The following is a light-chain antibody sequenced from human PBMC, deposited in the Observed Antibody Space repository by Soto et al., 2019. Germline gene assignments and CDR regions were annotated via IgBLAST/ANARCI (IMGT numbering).Light chain of an antibody. CDR1: QSISSW. Sequence: DIQMTQSPSTLSASVGDRVTITCRASQSISSWLAWYQQKPGKAPKLLIYDASSLESGVPSRFSGSGSGTEFTLTFSSLQPDDFATYYCQQYNSYSPNFGPGTKVDIK. J-gene: IGKJ3*01. CDR3: QQYNSYSPN. V-gene: IGKV1-5*01. CDR2: DAS.